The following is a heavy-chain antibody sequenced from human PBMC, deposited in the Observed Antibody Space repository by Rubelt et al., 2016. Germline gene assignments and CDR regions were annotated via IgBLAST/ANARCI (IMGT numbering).Heavy chain of an antibody. V-gene: IGHV1-3*01. CDR2: ISAYNGNT. J-gene: IGHJ4*02. CDR3: ARDRRHIAAAQDY. CDR1: GYTFTSYA. D-gene: IGHD6-13*01. Sequence: QVQLVQSGAEVKKPGASVKVSCKASGYTFTSYAMHWVRQAPGQRLEWMGWISAYNGNTNYAQKLRGRVTMTTDTSTSTAYMERRSLRSDDTAGYYCARDRRHIAAAQDYWGQGTLVTVSS.